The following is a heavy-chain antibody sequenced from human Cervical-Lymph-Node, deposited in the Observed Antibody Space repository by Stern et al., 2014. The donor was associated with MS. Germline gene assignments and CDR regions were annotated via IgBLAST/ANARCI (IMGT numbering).Heavy chain of an antibody. V-gene: IGHV1-2*06. J-gene: IGHJ4*02. D-gene: IGHD1-1*01. CDR3: ATLTHGMLFDN. CDR1: GYTFTAYY. CDR2: IDPKSGDT. Sequence: QLVQSGAEVKKPGASVKVSCEASGYTFTAYYMHWVRQAPGQGLEWMGQIDPKSGDTHYAQKFQGRVTMTRDTSISTAYMELSSLRSDDAAVFYCATLTHGMLFDNWGQGTLVTVSS.